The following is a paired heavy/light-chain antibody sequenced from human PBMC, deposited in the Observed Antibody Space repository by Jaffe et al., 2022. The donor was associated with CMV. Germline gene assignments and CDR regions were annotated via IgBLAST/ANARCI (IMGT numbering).Heavy chain of an antibody. J-gene: IGHJ6*02. Sequence: QVTLKESGPVLVKPTETLTLTCTVSGFSLSNARMGVSWIRQPPGKALEWLAHIFSNDEKSYSTSLKSRLTISKDTSKSQVVLTMTNMDPVDTATYYCARIRETYCSGGSCYARLSYYGMDVWGQGTTVTVSS. D-gene: IGHD2-15*01. CDR2: IFSNDEK. V-gene: IGHV2-26*01. CDR1: GFSLSNARMG. CDR3: ARIRETYCSGGSCYARLSYYGMDV.
Light chain of an antibody. CDR1: QSISSY. CDR3: QQSYSTPPGT. J-gene: IGKJ2*02. Sequence: DIQMTQSPSSLSASVGDRVTITCRASQSISSYLNWYQQKPGKAPKLLIYAASSLQSGVPSRFSGSGSGTDFTLTISSLQPEDFATYYCQQSYSTPPGTFGQGTKLEIK. V-gene: IGKV1-39*01. CDR2: AAS.